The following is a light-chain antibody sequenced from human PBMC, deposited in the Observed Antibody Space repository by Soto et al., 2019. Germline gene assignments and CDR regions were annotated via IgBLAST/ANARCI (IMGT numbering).Light chain of an antibody. J-gene: IGLJ1*01. Sequence: VRRPPPSVSGAPGQRLTISCTGSSSNIGAGYDVHWYQQLPGTAPKLLIYANTARPSGVPARFSGSKYGTSASLAINGIQTEDEADYYCQSYDSSLRGSVFGTGTKVTVL. CDR2: ANT. CDR3: QSYDSSLRGSV. CDR1: SSNIGAGYD. V-gene: IGLV1-40*01.